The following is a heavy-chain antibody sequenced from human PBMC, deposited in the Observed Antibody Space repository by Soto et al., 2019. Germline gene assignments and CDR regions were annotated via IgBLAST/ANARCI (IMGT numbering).Heavy chain of an antibody. V-gene: IGHV4-59*01. CDR1: GGSITSYY. Sequence: QVQLQESGPGLVKPSETLSLTCTVSGGSITSYYWSWIRQPPGKGLEWIGYMYYSGSTNYNPSLKSRVTIXVDTSKNPCSLKLSSVTAADTAVYYCARGRGWVDPWGQGTLVTVSS. CDR3: ARGRGWVDP. CDR2: MYYSGST. J-gene: IGHJ5*02.